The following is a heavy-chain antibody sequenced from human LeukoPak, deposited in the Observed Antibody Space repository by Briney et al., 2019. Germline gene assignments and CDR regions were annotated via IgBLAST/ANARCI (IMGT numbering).Heavy chain of an antibody. CDR2: IYSGGST. Sequence: GGSLRLSCAASGFTVSSNYMSWVRQAPGKGLEWVSVIYSGGSTYYADSVKGRFTISRDNSKNTLYLQMDSRRAEDTPVYYWARVGMSRARVFDLWGQGTLVRVFS. V-gene: IGHV3-53*01. CDR1: GFTVSSNY. CDR3: ARVGMSRARVFDL. J-gene: IGHJ1*01. D-gene: IGHD3-9*01.